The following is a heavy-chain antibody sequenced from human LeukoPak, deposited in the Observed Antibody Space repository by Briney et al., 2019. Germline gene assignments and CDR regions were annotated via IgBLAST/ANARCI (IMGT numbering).Heavy chain of an antibody. CDR1: GFTFSSYS. V-gene: IGHV3-21*01. CDR3: ARDPTAATPQYFDY. CDR2: ISSSSSYI. J-gene: IGHJ4*02. D-gene: IGHD1-14*01. Sequence: GGSLRLSCAASGFTFSSYSMNWVRQAPGKGLEWVSSISSSSSYIYYADSVKGRFTISRDNAKNSLYLQMNSLRAEDTAVYYCARDPTAATPQYFDYWGQGTLVTVSS.